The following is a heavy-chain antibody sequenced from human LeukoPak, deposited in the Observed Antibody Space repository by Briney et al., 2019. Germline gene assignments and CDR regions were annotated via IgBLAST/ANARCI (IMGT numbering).Heavy chain of an antibody. V-gene: IGHV3-30-3*01. Sequence: GGSLRLSCAASGFTLSSYAMHWVRQAPGKGLEWVAVISYDGSNKYYADSVKGRFTISRDNSKNTLYLQMNSLRAEDTAVYYCARAYNSSLKPLDYWGQGTLVTVSS. CDR2: ISYDGSNK. J-gene: IGHJ4*02. D-gene: IGHD1-20*01. CDR3: ARAYNSSLKPLDY. CDR1: GFTLSSYA.